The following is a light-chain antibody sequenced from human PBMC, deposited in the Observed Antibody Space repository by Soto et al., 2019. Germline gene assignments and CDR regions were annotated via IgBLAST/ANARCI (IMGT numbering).Light chain of an antibody. J-gene: IGLJ2*01. CDR2: DVN. V-gene: IGLV2-14*03. CDR3: SSYSSSSTLVV. CDR1: SSDVGDYNY. Sequence: QSVLTQPASVSGSPGQSITISCTGTSSDVGDYNYVSWYQHHPGKAPKLMIYDVNNRPSGVSNRFSGSKSGNTASLTISGLQAEDEADYYCSSYSSSSTLVVFGGGTKVTVL.